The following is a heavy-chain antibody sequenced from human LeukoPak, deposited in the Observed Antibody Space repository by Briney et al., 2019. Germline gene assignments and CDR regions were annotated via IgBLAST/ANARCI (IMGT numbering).Heavy chain of an antibody. Sequence: PSETLSLTCTVSGYSISSGYYWGWIRQPPGKGLEWIGYIYYSGSTNYNPSLKSRVTISVDTSKNQFSLKLSSVTAADTAVYYCARTTEAHSWRTRYYDYYMDVWGKGTTVTVSS. CDR1: GYSISSGYY. CDR3: ARTTEAHSWRTRYYDYYMDV. J-gene: IGHJ6*03. V-gene: IGHV4-61*01. D-gene: IGHD6-13*01. CDR2: IYYSGST.